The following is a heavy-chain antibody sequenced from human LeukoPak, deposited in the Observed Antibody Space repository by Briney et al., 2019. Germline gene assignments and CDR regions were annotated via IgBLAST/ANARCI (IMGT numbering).Heavy chain of an antibody. CDR3: ARDSGIAARLSYYYYMDV. J-gene: IGHJ6*03. V-gene: IGHV1-69*01. D-gene: IGHD6-6*01. CDR1: GVTFSSYA. Sequence: GASVKVSCKASGVTFSSYAINWVRQAPGQGLEWMGGIIPIFGTANYAQKFQGRVTITADESTSTAYMELSSLRSEDTAVYYCARDSGIAARLSYYYYMDVWGKGTTVTVPS. CDR2: IIPIFGTA.